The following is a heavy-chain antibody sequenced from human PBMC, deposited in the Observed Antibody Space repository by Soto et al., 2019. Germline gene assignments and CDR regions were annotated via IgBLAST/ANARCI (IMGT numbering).Heavy chain of an antibody. CDR3: ARQYNWNPRCETAFDI. CDR1: GGSISSSNC. V-gene: IGHV4-4*02. J-gene: IGHJ3*02. Sequence: QVQLQESGPGLVKPSGTLSLTCAVSGGSISSSNCWCWVRQPPGKGLEWIGEIYHSGSTNYNPSLKSRVTISVDKSKNQFSLKLSSVTAADTAVYYCARQYNWNPRCETAFDIWGQGTMVTVSS. CDR2: IYHSGST. D-gene: IGHD1-20*01.